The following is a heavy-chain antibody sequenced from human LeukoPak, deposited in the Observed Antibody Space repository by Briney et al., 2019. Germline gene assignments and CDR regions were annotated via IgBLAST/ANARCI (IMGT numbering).Heavy chain of an antibody. CDR3: ARDLGHGDCGDYAAFDI. CDR1: GFTFSSYW. Sequence: PGGSLRLSCAASGFTFSSYWMSWVRQAPGKGLEWVANIKQDGSEKYYVDSVKGRFTISRDNAKNSLYLQMNSLRAEDTAVYYCARDLGHGDCGDYAAFDIWGQGTMVTVSS. CDR2: IKQDGSEK. J-gene: IGHJ3*02. V-gene: IGHV3-7*01. D-gene: IGHD4-17*01.